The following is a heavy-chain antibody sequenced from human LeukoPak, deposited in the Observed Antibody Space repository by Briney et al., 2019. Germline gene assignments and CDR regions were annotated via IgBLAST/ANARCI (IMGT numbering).Heavy chain of an antibody. D-gene: IGHD3-22*01. Sequence: PSETLSLTCAVSGVSISSGVYSRSWIRQPPGKGLECIGYIYHSGSTYYNASLKSGVTISVARSKTQFSLKLSSVTAADTAVYYCARAGDSSGYYAFDIWGQGTMVTVSS. V-gene: IGHV4-30-2*01. J-gene: IGHJ3*02. CDR2: IYHSGST. CDR3: ARAGDSSGYYAFDI. CDR1: GVSISSGVYS.